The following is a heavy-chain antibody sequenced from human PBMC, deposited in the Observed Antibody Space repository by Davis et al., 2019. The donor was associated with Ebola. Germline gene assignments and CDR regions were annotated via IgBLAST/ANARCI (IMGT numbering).Heavy chain of an antibody. V-gene: IGHV3-73*01. D-gene: IGHD4-17*01. CDR1: GFTFSGSA. Sequence: GEPLKISCAASGFTFSGSAMHWVRQASGKGLEWVGRISSKANSYATAYAASVKGRFTISRDDSKNTAYLQMNSLKTEDTAVYYCTNAPQYGDYDYWGQGTLVTVSS. CDR2: ISSKANSYAT. CDR3: TNAPQYGDYDY. J-gene: IGHJ4*02.